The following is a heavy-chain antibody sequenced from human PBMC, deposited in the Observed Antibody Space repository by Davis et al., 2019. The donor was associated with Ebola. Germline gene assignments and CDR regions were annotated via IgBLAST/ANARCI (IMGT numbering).Heavy chain of an antibody. D-gene: IGHD3-10*01. Sequence: ASVKVSCKASGYTFTSYYMHWVRQAPGQGLEWMGIINPSGGSTSYAQKFQGRVTMTRDTSTSTVYMELSSLRSEDTAVYYCARDLSYYGSGSYGMDVWGQGTTVTVSS. V-gene: IGHV1-46*01. CDR3: ARDLSYYGSGSYGMDV. CDR1: GYTFTSYY. J-gene: IGHJ6*02. CDR2: INPSGGST.